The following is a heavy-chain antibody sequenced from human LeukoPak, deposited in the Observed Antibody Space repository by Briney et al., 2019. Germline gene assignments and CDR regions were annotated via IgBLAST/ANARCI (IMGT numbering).Heavy chain of an antibody. J-gene: IGHJ2*01. CDR3: ARSKDETYYYFWSGYPRYFDL. V-gene: IGHV4-4*07. CDR1: GGSISSYY. Sequence: SETLSLTCTVSGGSISSYYWSWIRQPAGKGLEWIGRIYTSGSTNYNPSLKSRVTMSVDTSKNQFSLKLSSVTAADTAVYYCARSKDETYYYFWSGYPRYFDLWGRGTLVTVSS. D-gene: IGHD3-3*01. CDR2: IYTSGST.